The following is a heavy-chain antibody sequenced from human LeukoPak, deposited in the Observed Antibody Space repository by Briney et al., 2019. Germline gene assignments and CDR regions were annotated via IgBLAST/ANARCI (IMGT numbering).Heavy chain of an antibody. CDR2: ISGSGDKI. J-gene: IGHJ4*02. Sequence: PGGSLRLSCAASGFTFSSYAINWVRQAPGKGLEWVSVISGSGDKIYYADSVKGRFTISRDNSKNMLFLQMNTLRAVDTAVYYCAKEGIYSSGPYYFDYWGQGTRVTVSS. CDR3: AKEGIYSSGPYYFDY. V-gene: IGHV3-23*01. D-gene: IGHD6-19*01. CDR1: GFTFSSYA.